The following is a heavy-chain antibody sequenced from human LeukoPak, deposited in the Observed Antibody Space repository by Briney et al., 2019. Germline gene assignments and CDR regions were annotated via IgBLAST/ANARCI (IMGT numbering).Heavy chain of an antibody. CDR3: ARATLGYYDSSGYFDY. CDR1: GYTFTGYY. V-gene: IGHV1-2*02. Sequence: GASEKVSCKASGYTFTGYYMHWVRQAPGQGLEWMGWINSYSGGTNYEQKFQGRVTMTRDTSISTAYMELSRLRSDDTAVYYCARATLGYYDSSGYFDYWGQGTLVTV. CDR2: INSYSGGT. D-gene: IGHD3-22*01. J-gene: IGHJ4*02.